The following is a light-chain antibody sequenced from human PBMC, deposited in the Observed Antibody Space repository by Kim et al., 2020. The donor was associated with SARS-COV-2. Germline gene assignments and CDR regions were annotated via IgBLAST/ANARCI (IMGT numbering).Light chain of an antibody. CDR3: AAWDDSLTGRV. Sequence: QPVLTQPPSASETPGQRVTISCSGSSSNIGSNTVNWYQQLPGTAPKLLIYSNNQRPSGVPDRFSGSKSGTSASLAISGLQSEDEADYYCAAWDDSLTGRVFGGGTQLTVL. CDR1: SSNIGSNT. V-gene: IGLV1-44*01. J-gene: IGLJ3*02. CDR2: SNN.